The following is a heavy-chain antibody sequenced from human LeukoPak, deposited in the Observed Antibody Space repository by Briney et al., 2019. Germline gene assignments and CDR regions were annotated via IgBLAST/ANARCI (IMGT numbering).Heavy chain of an antibody. CDR2: ISYGNT. CDR3: ARDKAHSYGRYFDP. Sequence: PSETLSLTCSVSGGSISTYYWNWIRQTPGKGLEWIGHISYGNTDYNPSLKSRVTISVDMSKNQFSLKLTSVTAADTAVYYCARDKAHSYGRYFDPWGQGALVTVSS. V-gene: IGHV4-59*01. CDR1: GGSISTYY. J-gene: IGHJ5*02. D-gene: IGHD5-18*01.